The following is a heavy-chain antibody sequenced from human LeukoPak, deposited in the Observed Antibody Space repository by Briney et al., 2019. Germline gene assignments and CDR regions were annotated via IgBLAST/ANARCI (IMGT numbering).Heavy chain of an antibody. CDR1: GGSFSGYY. J-gene: IGHJ6*02. CDR2: INHSGST. D-gene: IGHD1-14*01. CDR3: ARELTLYGMDV. Sequence: PSETLSLTCAVYGGSFSGYYWSWIRQPPGKGLEWIGEINHSGSTNYNPSLKSRVTISVDTSKNQFSLKLSSVTAADTAVYYCARELTLYGMDVWGQGTTVTVSS. V-gene: IGHV4-34*01.